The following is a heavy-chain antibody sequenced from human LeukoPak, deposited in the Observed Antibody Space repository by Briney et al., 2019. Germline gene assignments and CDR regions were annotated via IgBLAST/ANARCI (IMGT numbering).Heavy chain of an antibody. V-gene: IGHV3-48*01. J-gene: IGHJ6*02. Sequence: GGFLRLSCAASGFTLHFYSLNWVRQAPGKGLEWISFIGHMGDTTYYADSVKGRFTISRDNAKNSLFLQMNSLRVEDTAVYYCARSRRGSGYYFGLDVWGRGTTVTVSS. CDR2: IGHMGDTT. CDR3: ARSRRGSGYYFGLDV. D-gene: IGHD2-15*01. CDR1: GFTLHFYS.